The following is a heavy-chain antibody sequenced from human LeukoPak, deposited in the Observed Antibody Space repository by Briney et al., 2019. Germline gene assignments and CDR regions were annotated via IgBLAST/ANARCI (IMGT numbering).Heavy chain of an antibody. J-gene: IGHJ4*02. D-gene: IGHD3-10*01. CDR3: ARELWFGVWYYFDY. CDR1: GFTFSSYD. Sequence: GGSLRLSCAASGFTFSSYDMHWVRQATGKGLEWVSAIGTAGDTYYPGSVKGRFTISRENAKNSLYLQMNSLRAGDTAVYYCARELWFGVWYYFDYWGQGTLVTVSS. V-gene: IGHV3-13*01. CDR2: IGTAGDT.